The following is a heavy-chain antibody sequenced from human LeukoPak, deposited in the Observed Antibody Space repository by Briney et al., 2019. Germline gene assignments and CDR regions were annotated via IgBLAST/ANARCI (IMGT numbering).Heavy chain of an antibody. CDR2: IIPIFGTA. CDR1: GGTFSSYA. CDR3: ATSLYGTFAEYFQH. J-gene: IGHJ1*01. V-gene: IGHV1-69*13. Sequence: SVKVSCKASGGTFSSYAISWVRQAPGQGLEWMGGIIPIFGTANYAQKFQGRVTITADESTSTAYMELSSLRSEDTAVYYCATSLYGTFAEYFQHWGQGTLVTVSS. D-gene: IGHD1-26*01.